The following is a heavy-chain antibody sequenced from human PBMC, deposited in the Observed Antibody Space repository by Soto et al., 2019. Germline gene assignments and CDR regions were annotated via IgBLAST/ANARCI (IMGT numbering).Heavy chain of an antibody. CDR2: IWYDGSNK. J-gene: IGHJ1*01. V-gene: IGHV3-33*01. CDR1: GFTFSSYG. D-gene: IGHD3-9*01. CDR3: ARSRYFDWLLPYFQH. Sequence: QVQLVESGGGVVQPGRSLRLSCAASGFTFSSYGMHWVRQAPGKGLEWVAVIWYDGSNKYYADSVKGRFTISRDNSKNALYLQMNSLRAEDTAVYYCARSRYFDWLLPYFQHWGQGTLVTVSS.